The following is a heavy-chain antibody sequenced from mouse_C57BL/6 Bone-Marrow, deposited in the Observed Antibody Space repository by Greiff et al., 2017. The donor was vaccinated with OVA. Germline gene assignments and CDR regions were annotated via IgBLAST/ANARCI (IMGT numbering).Heavy chain of an antibody. V-gene: IGHV5-12*01. CDR3: ARDYYGDYAMDY. Sequence: EVQVVESGGGLVQPGGSLKLSCAASGFTFSDYYMYWVRQTPEKRLEWVAYISNGGGSTYYPDTVKGRFTISRDNAKNTLYLQMSRLKSEDTAMYYCARDYYGDYAMDYWGQGTSVTVSS. CDR1: GFTFSDYY. CDR2: ISNGGGST. D-gene: IGHD1-1*01. J-gene: IGHJ4*01.